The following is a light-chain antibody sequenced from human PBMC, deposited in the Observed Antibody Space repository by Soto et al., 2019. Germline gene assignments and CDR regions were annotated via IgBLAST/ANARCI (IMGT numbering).Light chain of an antibody. CDR2: NAS. CDR3: QQYGSPPIT. V-gene: IGKV3-20*01. J-gene: IGKJ5*01. CDR1: QGIGDT. Sequence: EVVLTQSPATLSVSPGEGVTLSCRASQGIGDTLAWYQHKPGQAPRLLIYNASSRATGIPDRFSGSGSGTDFTLTISRLEPEDFAVYYCQQYGSPPITFGQGTRLEIK.